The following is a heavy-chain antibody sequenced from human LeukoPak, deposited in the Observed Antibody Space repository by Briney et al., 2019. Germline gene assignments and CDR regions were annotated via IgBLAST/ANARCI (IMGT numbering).Heavy chain of an antibody. J-gene: IGHJ4*02. V-gene: IGHV3-23*01. CDR1: GFTFSSYA. Sequence: GGSLRLSCAASGFTFSSYAMSWVRQAPGKGLEWVSAISGSGGSTYYADSVKGRFTISRDNSKNTLYLQMNSLRAEDTAVYFCAKWNSGYTGYDLSLFDYWGQGTLVTVSS. CDR2: ISGSGGST. D-gene: IGHD5-12*01. CDR3: AKWNSGYTGYDLSLFDY.